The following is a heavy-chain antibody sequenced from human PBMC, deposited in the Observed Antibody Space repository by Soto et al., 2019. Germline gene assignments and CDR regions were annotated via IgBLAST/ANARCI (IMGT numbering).Heavy chain of an antibody. V-gene: IGHV1-18*01. Sequence: APEKGLEWVGWINTSNDNKLYAQKLQGRLTLTTDTSTSTAYMDLTTLRSDDTAVYFCARDPGAASFDFWAQGTLVTSPQ. J-gene: IGHJ4*02. CDR3: ARDPGAASFDF. CDR2: INTSNDNK. D-gene: IGHD2-15*01.